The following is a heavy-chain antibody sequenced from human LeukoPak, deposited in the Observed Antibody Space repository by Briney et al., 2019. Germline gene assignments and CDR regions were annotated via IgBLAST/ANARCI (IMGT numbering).Heavy chain of an antibody. J-gene: IGHJ4*02. D-gene: IGHD3-9*01. CDR1: GYTFTSYY. CDR2: INPSGGST. CDR3: ARGATGYFDWLAY. Sequence: GASVKVSCKASGYTFTSYYMHWVRQAPGQGLEWMGIINPSGGSTSYAQKFQGRVTITADESTSTAYMELSSLRSEDTAVYYCARGATGYFDWLAYWGQGTLVTVSS. V-gene: IGHV1-46*01.